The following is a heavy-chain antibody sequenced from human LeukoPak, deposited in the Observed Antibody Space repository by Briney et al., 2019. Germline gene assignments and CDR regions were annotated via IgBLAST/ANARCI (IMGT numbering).Heavy chain of an antibody. V-gene: IGHV3-74*01. D-gene: IGHD5-12*01. Sequence: GVSLRLSCAASGFTFSSYWMRWVRQTPGKGLVWVSRINSDGRSTNYAGSVKGRFTISRDNAKNMLYLQMNSLRVEDTAVYYCTRVGMSGFDGYWGQGTLVTVSS. CDR2: INSDGRST. J-gene: IGHJ4*02. CDR1: GFTFSSYW. CDR3: TRVGMSGFDGY.